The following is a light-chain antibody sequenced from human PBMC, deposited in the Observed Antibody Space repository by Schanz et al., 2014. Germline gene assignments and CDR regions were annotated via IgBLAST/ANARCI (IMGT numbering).Light chain of an antibody. Sequence: QSALAQPASVSGSPGQSITISCTGTSSDVGGSDIVSWYQQHPGKAPKLMLYEATKRPSGVSNRFSGSKSGNTASLTISGLQAEDEADYYCCSYTSGSTWVFGGGTKLTVL. J-gene: IGLJ3*02. V-gene: IGLV2-23*01. CDR2: EAT. CDR1: SSDVGGSDI. CDR3: CSYTSGSTWV.